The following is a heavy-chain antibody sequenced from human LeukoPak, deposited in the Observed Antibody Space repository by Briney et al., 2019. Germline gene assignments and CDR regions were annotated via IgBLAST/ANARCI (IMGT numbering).Heavy chain of an antibody. CDR1: GGSFSGYY. CDR2: INHSGST. D-gene: IGHD3-22*01. Sequence: PSETLSLTCAVYGGSFSGYYWSWIRQPPGKGLEWIGEINHSGSTNYNPSLKSRVTISVDTSKNQFSLKLSSVTAADTAVYYCATHYYDSSGYYYGPGEYFDYWGQGTLVTVSS. CDR3: ATHYYDSSGYYYGPGEYFDY. V-gene: IGHV4-34*01. J-gene: IGHJ4*02.